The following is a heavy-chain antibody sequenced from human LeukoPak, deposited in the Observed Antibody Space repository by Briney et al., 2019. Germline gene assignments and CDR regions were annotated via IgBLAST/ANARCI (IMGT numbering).Heavy chain of an antibody. J-gene: IGHJ6*03. V-gene: IGHV3-66*01. CDR1: ELMFSSYA. Sequence: PGGSLRLSCAASELMFSSYAMSWVRQAPGKGLEWVSVIYSGGTTKYADSVKGRFTISRDNSKNTLYLQMNSLRAEDTAVYYCARDRYYYYYMDVWGKGTTVTVSS. CDR3: ARDRYYYYYMDV. CDR2: IYSGGTT.